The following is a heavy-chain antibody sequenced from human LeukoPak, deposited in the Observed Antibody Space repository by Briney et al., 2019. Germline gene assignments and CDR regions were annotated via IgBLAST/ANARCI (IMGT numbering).Heavy chain of an antibody. J-gene: IGHJ4*01. CDR3: SRDHWDLSDSSPTDY. D-gene: IGHD7-27*01. V-gene: IGHV4-38-2*02. CDR2: SHHAGRT. CDR1: GYPISSGFS. Sequence: SETLSLTCTVSGYPISSGFSWGWIRQPPGKGLEWIGSSHHAGRTYYNPSLNSRVTISLDTSKNQFSLKLTSVTAADTARYFCSRDHWDLSDSSPTDYWGQGVLVTVS.